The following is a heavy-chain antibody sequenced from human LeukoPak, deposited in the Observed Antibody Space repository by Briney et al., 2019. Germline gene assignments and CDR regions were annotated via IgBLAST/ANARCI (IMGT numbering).Heavy chain of an antibody. CDR3: ARATSYTGHLGW. Sequence: SETLSLTCTVSGGSITNYWSWIRQPPGRGLEWIGYIYYSGSTNYNPSLKSRVTISVDTSKNQFPLSLSSVTAADTAVYYCARATSYTGHLGWWGQGTLVTVSS. D-gene: IGHD6-19*01. V-gene: IGHV4-59*08. CDR2: IYYSGST. J-gene: IGHJ4*02. CDR1: GGSITNY.